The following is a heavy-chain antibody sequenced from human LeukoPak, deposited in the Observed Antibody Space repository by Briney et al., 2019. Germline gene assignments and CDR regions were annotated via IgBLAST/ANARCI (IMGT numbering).Heavy chain of an antibody. D-gene: IGHD6-13*01. J-gene: IGHJ4*02. CDR3: ARDDRIAAAGTFDY. Sequence: PWGSLRLSCAASGFTFSSYSVNWVRQAPGKGLEWVSSISSGSSYKYYADSAKGRFTISRGNTKNSLYLQMNTLRAEDTAVYYCARDDRIAAAGTFDYWGQGTLVTVSS. CDR2: ISSGSSYK. CDR1: GFTFSSYS. V-gene: IGHV3-21*01.